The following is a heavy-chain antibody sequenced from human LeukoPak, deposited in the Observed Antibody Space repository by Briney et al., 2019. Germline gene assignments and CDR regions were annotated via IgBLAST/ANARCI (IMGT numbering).Heavy chain of an antibody. CDR3: AKPISGGLAVTADWFHP. Sequence: GGSLRLSCAASGSAFSVYAMSWLRQPPGKGLEWVSTINANSGTTSYAASVRGRFTISRDNSKNTLYLQLNTLRADDTATYYCAKPISGGLAVTADWFHPWGQGTLVVVSS. D-gene: IGHD6-19*01. J-gene: IGHJ5*01. CDR2: INANSGTT. CDR1: GSAFSVYA. V-gene: IGHV3-23*01.